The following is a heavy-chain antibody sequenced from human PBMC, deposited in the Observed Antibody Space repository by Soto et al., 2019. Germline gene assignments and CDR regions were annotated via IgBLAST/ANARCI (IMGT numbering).Heavy chain of an antibody. CDR3: ARNSKSDPRHVEAQQDDYFDY. CDR1: RYTFTAYA. J-gene: IGHJ4*02. CDR2: IDTGNHNT. Sequence: ASVKVSCKASRYTFTAYAIHWLRQAPGQSLEWMGWIDTGNHNTTYPQKFQDRCTIKADTFPNSADMELSSLSFEDTAVYYCARNSKSDPRHVEAQQDDYFDYWGQGTLVTVSS. V-gene: IGHV1-3*04. D-gene: IGHD2-15*01.